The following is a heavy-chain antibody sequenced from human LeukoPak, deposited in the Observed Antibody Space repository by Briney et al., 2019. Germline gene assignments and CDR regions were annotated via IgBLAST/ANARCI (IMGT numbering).Heavy chain of an antibody. CDR2: IYYSGST. D-gene: IGHD5-12*01. J-gene: IGHJ6*02. CDR1: GGSISSSSYY. V-gene: IGHV4-39*01. CDR3: ARHLVYSGYDSPRPTKKYYYYYGMDV. Sequence: IPSETLSLTCTVSGGSISSSSYYWGWIRQPPGKGLEWIGSIYYSGSTYYNPSLKSRVTISVDTSKNQFSLKLSSVTAADTAVYYCARHLVYSGYDSPRPTKKYYYYYGMDVWGQGTTVTVSS.